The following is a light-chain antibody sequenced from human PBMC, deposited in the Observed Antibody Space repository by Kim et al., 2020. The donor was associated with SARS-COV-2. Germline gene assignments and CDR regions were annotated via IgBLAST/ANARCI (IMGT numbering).Light chain of an antibody. CDR1: QSVSSN. Sequence: EVVMTQSPATLSVSPGERATLSCRASQSVSSNLAWYQQKPGQAPRLLIYRASTRATGIPARFSGSGSGTEFTLTISSLQSEDFGLYYCQQYTIWPPEYTFGQGTKLEI. CDR3: QQYTIWPPEYT. CDR2: RAS. J-gene: IGKJ2*01. V-gene: IGKV3-15*01.